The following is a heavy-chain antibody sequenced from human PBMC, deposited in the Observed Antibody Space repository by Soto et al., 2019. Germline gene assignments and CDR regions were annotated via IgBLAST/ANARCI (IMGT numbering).Heavy chain of an antibody. D-gene: IGHD7-27*01. CDR3: ATGANSVYFDY. V-gene: IGHV1-69*02. J-gene: IGHJ4*02. CDR1: GGTFSSYT. Sequence: SVKVSCKASGGTFSSYTISWVRQAPGQGLEWMGRIIPILGIANYAQKFQGRVTITADKSTGTAYMELSSLRSEDTAVYYCATGANSVYFDYWGQGTLVTVSS. CDR2: IIPILGIA.